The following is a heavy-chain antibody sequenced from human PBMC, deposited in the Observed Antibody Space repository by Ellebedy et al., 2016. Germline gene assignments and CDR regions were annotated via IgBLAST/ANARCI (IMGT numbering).Heavy chain of an antibody. Sequence: GGSLRLSCAASGFTFTSYAMSWVRQAPGKGLEWVSAISGSGGSTYYADSVKGRFTISRDNSKNTLYLQMNYLRDEDTAVYYCARYGFGEYRSYFFDHWGQGTLVTVSS. D-gene: IGHD3-10*01. CDR2: ISGSGGST. CDR3: ARYGFGEYRSYFFDH. J-gene: IGHJ4*02. V-gene: IGHV3-23*01. CDR1: GFTFTSYA.